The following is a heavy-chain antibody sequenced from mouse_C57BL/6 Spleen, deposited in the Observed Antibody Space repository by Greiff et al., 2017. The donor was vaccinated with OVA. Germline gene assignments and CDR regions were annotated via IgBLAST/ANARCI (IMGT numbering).Heavy chain of an antibody. CDR1: GYAFSSSW. Sequence: VQLQESGPELVKPGASVKISCKASGYAFSSSWMNWVKQRPGKGLEWIGRIYPGDGDTNYNGKFKGKATLTADKSSSTAYMQLSSLTSEDSAVYFCARERNWDSFDYWGQGTTLTVSS. D-gene: IGHD4-1*01. V-gene: IGHV1-82*01. J-gene: IGHJ2*01. CDR2: IYPGDGDT. CDR3: ARERNWDSFDY.